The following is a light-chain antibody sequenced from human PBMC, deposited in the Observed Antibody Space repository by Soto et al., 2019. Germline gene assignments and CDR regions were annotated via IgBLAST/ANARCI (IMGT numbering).Light chain of an antibody. CDR3: AAWDDSLNGHVV. Sequence: QSVLTQPPSASGTPGQRVTISCFGSSSNIGSKSVNWYQQLPGTAPKLLIYANSQRPSGVPDRFSGSKSGTSASLVVSGLQSEDEADYYCAAWDDSLNGHVVFGGGTKLTVL. V-gene: IGLV1-44*01. J-gene: IGLJ2*01. CDR1: SSNIGSKS. CDR2: ANS.